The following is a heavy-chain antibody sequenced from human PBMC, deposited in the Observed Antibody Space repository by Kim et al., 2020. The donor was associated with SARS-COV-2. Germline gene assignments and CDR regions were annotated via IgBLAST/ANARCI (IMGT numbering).Heavy chain of an antibody. D-gene: IGHD5-12*01. CDR1: GDTFSSYA. J-gene: IGHJ4*02. V-gene: IGHV1-69*13. CDR3: ARPKGRREGYNWYFDY. Sequence: SVKVSCKASGDTFSSYAISWVRQAPGQGLEWMGGIIPIFGKANYAQKFQGRVTITADESTSTAYMELSSLRSEDTAVYYCARPKGRREGYNWYFDYWGQRTLVTVSS. CDR2: IIPIFGKA.